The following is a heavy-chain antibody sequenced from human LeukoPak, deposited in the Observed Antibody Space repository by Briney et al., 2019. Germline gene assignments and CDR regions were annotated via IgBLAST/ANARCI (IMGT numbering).Heavy chain of an antibody. J-gene: IGHJ4*02. CDR3: AKGYSSGYYYFDY. CDR2: ISGSGGST. CDR1: GFTFSSYA. D-gene: IGHD3-22*01. Sequence: PGGSLRLSCAASGFTFSSYAMSWVRQAPGKGLEWVSAISGSGGSTYYADSVKGRFTISRGNSKNTLYLQMNSLRAEDTAVYYCAKGYSSGYYYFDYWGQGTLVTVSS. V-gene: IGHV3-23*01.